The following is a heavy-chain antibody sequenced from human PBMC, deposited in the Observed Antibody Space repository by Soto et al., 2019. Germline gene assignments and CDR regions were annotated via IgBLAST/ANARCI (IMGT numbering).Heavy chain of an antibody. CDR3: ARSLVGATTLGFDY. CDR1: GGSFSGYY. V-gene: IGHV4-34*01. Sequence: SETLSLTCAVYGGSFSGYYWTGIRQPPGTGLEWIGEINHSGSTNYNPSLKSRVTISVDTSKNQFSLKLSSVAAADTAVYYCARSLVGATTLGFDYWGQGTLVTVSS. CDR2: INHSGST. D-gene: IGHD1-26*01. J-gene: IGHJ4*02.